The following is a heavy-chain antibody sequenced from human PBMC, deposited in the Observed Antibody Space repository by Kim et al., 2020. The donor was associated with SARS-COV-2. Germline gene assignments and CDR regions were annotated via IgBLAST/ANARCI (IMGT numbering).Heavy chain of an antibody. D-gene: IGHD4-4*01. CDR1: GFTFSSYG. V-gene: IGHV3-30*18. Sequence: GGSLRLSCAASGFTFSSYGMHWVRQAPGKGLEWVAVISYDGSNIYYADSVKGRFTISRDNSKNTLYLQMNSLRAEDTAVYYCAKIPVTTTQFDYWGQGTLVTVSS. CDR3: AKIPVTTTQFDY. CDR2: ISYDGSNI. J-gene: IGHJ4*02.